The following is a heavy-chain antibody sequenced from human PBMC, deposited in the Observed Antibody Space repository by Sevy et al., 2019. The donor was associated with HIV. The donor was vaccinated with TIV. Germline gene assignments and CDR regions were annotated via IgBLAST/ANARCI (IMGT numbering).Heavy chain of an antibody. D-gene: IGHD3-22*01. CDR1: GFTFSSYA. CDR2: ISYGGSNN. J-gene: IGHJ6*02. CDR3: ARDTYYGGDYYYYYGMDV. Sequence: WGSLRLSCAASGFTFSSYAMHWVRQAPGKGLEWVAVISYGGSNNYYADSVKGRFTISRDNSKNTLCLQMNSLRAEDTAVYYCARDTYYGGDYYYYYGMDVWGQGTTVTVSS. V-gene: IGHV3-30-3*01.